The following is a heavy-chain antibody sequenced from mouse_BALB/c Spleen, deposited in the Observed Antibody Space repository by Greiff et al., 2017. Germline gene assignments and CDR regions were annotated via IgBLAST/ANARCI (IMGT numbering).Heavy chain of an antibody. Sequence: LQQPGSELVRPGASVKLSCKASGYTFTSYWMHWVKQRPGQGLEWIGNIYPGSGSTNYDEKFKSKATLTVDTSSSTAYMQLSSLTSEDSAVYYCTRGGLRTTQEAMDYWGQGTSVTVSS. CDR3: TRGGLRTTQEAMDY. CDR2: IYPGSGST. J-gene: IGHJ4*01. CDR1: GYTFTSYW. V-gene: IGHV1S22*01. D-gene: IGHD1-1*01.